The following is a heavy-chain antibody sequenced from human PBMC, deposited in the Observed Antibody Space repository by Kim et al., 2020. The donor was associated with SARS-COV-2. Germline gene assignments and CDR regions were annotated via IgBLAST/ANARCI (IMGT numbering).Heavy chain of an antibody. CDR3: ARYSSGWLSDFDY. CDR2: IYYSGST. Sequence: SETLSLTCTVSGGSISSYYWSWIRQPPGKGLEWIGYIYYSGSTNYNPSLKSRVTISVDTSKNQFSLKLSSVTAADTAVYYCARYSSGWLSDFDYWGQGTLVTVSS. J-gene: IGHJ4*02. V-gene: IGHV4-59*08. CDR1: GGSISSYY. D-gene: IGHD6-19*01.